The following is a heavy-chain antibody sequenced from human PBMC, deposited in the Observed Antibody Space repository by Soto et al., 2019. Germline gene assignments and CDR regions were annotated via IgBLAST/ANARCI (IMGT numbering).Heavy chain of an antibody. CDR1: GFTFSDYY. J-gene: IGHJ4*02. CDR3: ARFSHLFPDSSGYYFFDY. Sequence: PGGSLRLSCAASGFTFSDYYMSWIRQAPGKGLEWVSYISSSGSTIYYADSVKGRFTISRDNAKNSLYLQMNSLRAEDTAVYYWARFSHLFPDSSGYYFFDYWGQGTLVTVSS. V-gene: IGHV3-11*01. D-gene: IGHD3-22*01. CDR2: ISSSGSTI.